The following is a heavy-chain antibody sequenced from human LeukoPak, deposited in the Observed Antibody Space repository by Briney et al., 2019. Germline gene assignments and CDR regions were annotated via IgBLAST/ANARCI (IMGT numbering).Heavy chain of an antibody. J-gene: IGHJ3*02. Sequence: SETLSLTCAVYGGSFSGYYWSWIRQPPGKGLEWIGEINHSGSTNYNPSLKSRVTISVDMSKNQFSLKLSSVTAADTAVYYCARLYSSSWNDAFDIWGQGTMVTVSS. D-gene: IGHD6-13*01. CDR2: INHSGST. CDR3: ARLYSSSWNDAFDI. CDR1: GGSFSGYY. V-gene: IGHV4-34*01.